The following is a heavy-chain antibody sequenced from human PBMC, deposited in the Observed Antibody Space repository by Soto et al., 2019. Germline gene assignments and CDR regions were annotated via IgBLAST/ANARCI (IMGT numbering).Heavy chain of an antibody. CDR2: ISSSGTSA. CDR3: ARDRGAVTGQYFDY. V-gene: IGHV3-11*01. Sequence: QVQLEESGGGLVKPGGSLRLSCAASGFTFSAVYMSWIRQAPNKGLEYISYISSSGTSANYADSVKGRFTISRETAKNSLYLQMNSLRAEDTAVYYCARDRGAVTGQYFDYWGQGALVTVSS. J-gene: IGHJ4*02. D-gene: IGHD6-19*01. CDR1: GFTFSAVY.